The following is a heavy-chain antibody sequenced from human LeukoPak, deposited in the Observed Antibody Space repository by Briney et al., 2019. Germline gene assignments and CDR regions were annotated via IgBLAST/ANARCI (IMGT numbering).Heavy chain of an antibody. V-gene: IGHV3-21*01. CDR1: GFTFSSYS. D-gene: IGHD3-16*01. CDR2: ISSSSSYI. Sequence: PGGSLRLSCAASGFTFSSYSMNWVRQAPGKGLEWVSSISSSSSYIYCADSVKGRFTISRDSAKNSLYLQMNSLRAEDTAVYYCARDDYDYVWGSPNLDWFDPWGQGTLVTVSS. CDR3: ARDDYDYVWGSPNLDWFDP. J-gene: IGHJ5*02.